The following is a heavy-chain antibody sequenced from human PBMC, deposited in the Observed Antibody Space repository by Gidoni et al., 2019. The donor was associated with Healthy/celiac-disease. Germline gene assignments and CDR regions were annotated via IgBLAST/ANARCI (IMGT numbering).Heavy chain of an antibody. CDR2: IYYSGST. Sequence: QVQLQESGPGLVKPSQTLSLTCTVSGGPIRSGGYYWRWIRQHPGKGLEWIGYIYYSGSTYYNPSLKSRVTISVDTSKNQFSLKLSSVTAADTAVYYCARGGPLVATRPHYFDYWGQGTLVTVSS. D-gene: IGHD5-12*01. V-gene: IGHV4-31*03. CDR1: GGPIRSGGYY. CDR3: ARGGPLVATRPHYFDY. J-gene: IGHJ4*02.